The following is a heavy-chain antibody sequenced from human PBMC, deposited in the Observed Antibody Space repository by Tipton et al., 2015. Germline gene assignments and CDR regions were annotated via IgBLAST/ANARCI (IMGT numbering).Heavy chain of an antibody. CDR3: ARDRKRSNIAVVPIGEPSDY. Sequence: RSLRLSCAASGFSFSNYGMHWVRQAPGKGLEWVALILFDGSEKYYGESVKGRFTISRDNSKNTLLLQLNSLRVGDTAVYYCARDRKRSNIAVVPIGEPSDYWGQGTLVTVSS. V-gene: IGHV3-30*12. CDR1: GFSFSNYG. CDR2: ILFDGSEK. D-gene: IGHD2-15*01. J-gene: IGHJ4*02.